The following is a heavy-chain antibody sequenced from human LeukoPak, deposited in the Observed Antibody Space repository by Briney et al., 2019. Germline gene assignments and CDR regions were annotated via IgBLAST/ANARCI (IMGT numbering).Heavy chain of an antibody. J-gene: IGHJ4*02. CDR3: ARVPETGFDY. D-gene: IGHD1-14*01. Sequence: SETLSLTCTVSGGSISSGSYDWYWIRQPAGKGLEWIGHIYTSGSSNYSPSLKSRVIMSVDTSKNQFSLKLSSVTAADTAVYYCARVPETGFDYWGQGTLVTVSS. CDR1: GGSISSGSYD. CDR2: IYTSGSS. V-gene: IGHV4-61*09.